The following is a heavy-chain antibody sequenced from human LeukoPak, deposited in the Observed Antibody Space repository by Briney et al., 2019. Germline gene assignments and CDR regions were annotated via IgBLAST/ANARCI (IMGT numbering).Heavy chain of an antibody. V-gene: IGHV3-48*01. CDR3: ARDHDYAFDN. Sequence: PGGSLRLSCAASGFTFSTYPMNWVRQAPGKGLEWISHIRDSGTTDYADSVKGRFTISRDNAKNSLYLQLNSLRAEDTAVYYCARDHDYAFDNWGQGTLVAVSP. J-gene: IGHJ4*02. CDR2: IRDSGTT. D-gene: IGHD4-17*01. CDR1: GFTFSTYP.